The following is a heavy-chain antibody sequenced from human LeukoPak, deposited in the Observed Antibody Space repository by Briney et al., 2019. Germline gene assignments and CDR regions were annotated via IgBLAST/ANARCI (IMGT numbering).Heavy chain of an antibody. J-gene: IGHJ4*02. CDR3: ARTRPLRFLEWSRSYYFDY. V-gene: IGHV1-8*01. Sequence: GASVKVSCKASGYTFTSYDINRVRQATGQGLEWMGWMNPNSGNTGYAQKFQGRVTMTRNTSISTAYMELSSLRSEDTAVYYCARTRPLRFLEWSRSYYFDYWGQGTLVTVSS. D-gene: IGHD3-3*01. CDR2: MNPNSGNT. CDR1: GYTFTSYD.